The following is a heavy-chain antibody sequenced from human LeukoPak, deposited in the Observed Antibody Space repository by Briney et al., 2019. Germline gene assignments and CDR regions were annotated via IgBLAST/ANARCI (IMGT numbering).Heavy chain of an antibody. J-gene: IGHJ6*03. Sequence: SETLSLTCTVSGGSISSGGYYWSWIRQPPGKGLEWIGYIYHSGSTYYNPSLKSRVTISVDRSKNQFSLKLSSVTAADTAVYYCARGSLIAAAATGYYYYMDVWGKGTTVTVSS. V-gene: IGHV4-30-2*01. CDR2: IYHSGST. D-gene: IGHD6-13*01. CDR1: GGSISSGGYY. CDR3: ARGSLIAAAATGYYYYMDV.